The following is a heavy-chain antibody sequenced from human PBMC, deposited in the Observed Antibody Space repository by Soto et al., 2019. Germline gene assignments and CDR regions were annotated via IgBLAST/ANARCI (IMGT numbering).Heavy chain of an antibody. J-gene: IGHJ3*01. CDR2: LAPISGSP. D-gene: IGHD1-26*01. CDR3: ARIGVGSRR. CDR1: GDTFSHYV. Sequence: VQMVQSGAEVKEPGSSVKVSCTNSGDTFSHYVMSWVRQAPGQGLEWMGSLAPISGSPNYAERFEGRLTMSADAGTSTMYMELRSLKYADTAVYYCARIGVGSRRWRQGTMVTVSS. V-gene: IGHV1-69*18.